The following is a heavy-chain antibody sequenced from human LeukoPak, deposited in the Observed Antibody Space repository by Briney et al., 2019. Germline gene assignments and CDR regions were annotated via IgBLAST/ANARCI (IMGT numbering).Heavy chain of an antibody. CDR2: IYYSGST. CDR3: ARDNDFWNGPSDY. J-gene: IGHJ4*02. Sequence: SETLSLTCTVSGGSVSSYYWSWIRQPPGKGLEWIGYIYYSGSTNYNPSLKSRVTISVDTSKNQFSLKLSSVTAADTAVYYCARDNDFWNGPSDYWGQGTLVTVSS. CDR1: GGSVSSYY. D-gene: IGHD3-3*01. V-gene: IGHV4-59*02.